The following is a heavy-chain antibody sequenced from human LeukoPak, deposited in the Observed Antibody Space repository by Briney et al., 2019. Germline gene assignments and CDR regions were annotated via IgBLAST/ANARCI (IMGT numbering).Heavy chain of an antibody. V-gene: IGHV3-7*01. CDR3: AKGGEGSSNWATGAFDI. D-gene: IGHD6-13*01. J-gene: IGHJ3*02. CDR1: GFIFSSYW. Sequence: PGGSLRLSCAGSGFIFSSYWMNWVRQAPGKGLEWVANIKQDGSEIRYVDSVKGRFTISRDNSKNTLYLQMNSLRADDTAVFYCAKGGEGSSNWATGAFDIWGQGTMVTVSS. CDR2: IKQDGSEI.